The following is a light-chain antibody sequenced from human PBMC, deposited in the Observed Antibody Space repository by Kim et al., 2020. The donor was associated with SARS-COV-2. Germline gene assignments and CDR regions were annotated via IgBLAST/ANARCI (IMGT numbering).Light chain of an antibody. Sequence: SYELTQPPSVSVSPGQTASITCSGDKLGDKYASWYQQNPGQSPVLVIYQDTKRPSGIPERFSGSNSGNTAALTISGTQAMDEADYYCQAWDSSTVIFGGG. CDR2: QDT. CDR3: QAWDSSTVI. CDR1: KLGDKY. V-gene: IGLV3-1*01. J-gene: IGLJ2*01.